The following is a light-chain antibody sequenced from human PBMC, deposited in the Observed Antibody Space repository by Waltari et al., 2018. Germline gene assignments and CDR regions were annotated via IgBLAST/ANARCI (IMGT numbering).Light chain of an antibody. Sequence: QSALTQPASVSGSPGQSITIPCAGRSGDVGRYNLVSWYQQYSGKAPKLVIFEDTKRPSGVSTRFSGSKSGNTASLTISGLQAEDEADYFCCSYVGSFTWIFGGGTKLTVL. CDR3: CSYVGSFTWI. J-gene: IGLJ2*01. V-gene: IGLV2-23*01. CDR2: EDT. CDR1: SGDVGRYNL.